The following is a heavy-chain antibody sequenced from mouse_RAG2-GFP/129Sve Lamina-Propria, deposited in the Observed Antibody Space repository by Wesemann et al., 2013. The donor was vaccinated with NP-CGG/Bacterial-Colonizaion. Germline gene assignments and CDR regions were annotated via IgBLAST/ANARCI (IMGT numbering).Heavy chain of an antibody. J-gene: IGHJ3*01. CDR1: GYSITSGYY. CDR2: ISYDGSN. D-gene: IGHD2-3*01. Sequence: DVQLQESGPGLVKPSQSLSLTCSVTGYSITSGYYWNWIRQFPGNKLEWMGYISYDGSNNYNPSLKNRISITRDTSKNQFFLKLNSVTTEDTATYYCARVDDGYYLFAYWGQGTLVTVSA. V-gene: IGHV3-6*01. CDR3: ARVDDGYYLFAY.